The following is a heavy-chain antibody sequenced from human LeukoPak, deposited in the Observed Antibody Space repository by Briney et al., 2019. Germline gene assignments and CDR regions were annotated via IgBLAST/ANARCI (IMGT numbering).Heavy chain of an antibody. D-gene: IGHD3-22*01. CDR2: IIPSLAIA. CDR1: GGTFSNYA. CDR3: ARGGVRDDFSGYYFDY. V-gene: IGHV1-69*04. J-gene: IGHJ4*02. Sequence: ASVKVSCKASGGTFSNYAINWVRQAPGQGLEWMGRIIPSLAIANYAQKFQDRVTIIADKSTSTAYMELSSLRSEDTATYYCARGGVRDDFSGYYFDYWGQGALVTVSS.